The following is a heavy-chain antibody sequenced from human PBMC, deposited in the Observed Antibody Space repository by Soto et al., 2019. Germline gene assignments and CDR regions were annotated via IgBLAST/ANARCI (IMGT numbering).Heavy chain of an antibody. CDR2: IIPILGIA. D-gene: IGHD2-2*01. CDR3: ALGGVVVVPAATHFDY. J-gene: IGHJ4*02. V-gene: IGHV1-69*02. CDR1: GGTFSSYT. Sequence: QVQLVQSGAEVKKPGSSVKVSCKASGGTFSSYTISWVRQAPGQGLEWMGRIIPILGIANYAQNFQGSVTITADKSTSTAYMELSSLRSEDTAVYYCALGGVVVVPAATHFDYWGQGTLVTVSS.